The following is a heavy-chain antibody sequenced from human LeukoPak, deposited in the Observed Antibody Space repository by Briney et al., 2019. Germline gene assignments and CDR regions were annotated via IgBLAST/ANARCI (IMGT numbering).Heavy chain of an antibody. V-gene: IGHV4-30-4*07. D-gene: IGHD6-13*01. J-gene: IGHJ5*02. CDR1: GGSISSGGYS. CDR2: IYYTGNT. Sequence: LQTLSLTCAVSGGSISSGGYSWSWIRQPPGKGMEFIAYIYYTGNTYFNPSLKSRVTISVDTSKNQFSLKLSSVTAADTAVYYCARVLAAAGNNWFDPWGQGTLVTVSS. CDR3: ARVLAAAGNNWFDP.